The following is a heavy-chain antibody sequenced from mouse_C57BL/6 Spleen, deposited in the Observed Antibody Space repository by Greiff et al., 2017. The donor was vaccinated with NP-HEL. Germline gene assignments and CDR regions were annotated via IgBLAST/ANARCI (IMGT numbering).Heavy chain of an antibody. J-gene: IGHJ3*01. D-gene: IGHD4-1*01. CDR2: ISSGSSTI. V-gene: IGHV5-17*01. CDR1: GFTFSDYG. CDR3: ARLGESWFAY. Sequence: EVKLVESGGGLVKPGGSLKLSCAASGFTFSDYGMHWVRQAPEKGLEWVAYISSGSSTIYYADTVKGRFIISRDNAKNTLFLQMTSLRSEDTAMYYCARLGESWFAYWGQGTLVTVSA.